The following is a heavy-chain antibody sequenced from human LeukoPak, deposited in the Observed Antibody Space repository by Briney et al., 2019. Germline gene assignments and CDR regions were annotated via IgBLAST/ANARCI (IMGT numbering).Heavy chain of an antibody. CDR2: IYYSGST. V-gene: IGHV4-59*01. J-gene: IGHJ3*02. CDR1: GGSISSYY. CDR3: ARVRDDAFDI. Sequence: SETLSLTCTVSGGSISSYYWSWIRQPPGKGLEWIGYIYYSGSTNYNPSPKSRVTISVDTSKNQFSLKLSSVTAADTAVYYCARVRDDAFDIWGQGTMVTVSS.